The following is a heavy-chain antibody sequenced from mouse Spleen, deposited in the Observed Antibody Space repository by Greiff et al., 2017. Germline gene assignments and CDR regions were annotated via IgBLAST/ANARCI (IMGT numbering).Heavy chain of an antibody. J-gene: IGHJ4*01. CDR2: ISSGSSTI. CDR3: ARWGFGMDY. Sequence: EVKLMESGGGLVQPGGSRKLSCAASGFTFSSFGMHWVRKAPEKGLEWVAYISSGSSTIYYADTVKGRFTISRDNPKNTLFLQMTSLRSEDTAMYYCARWGFGMDYWGQGTSVTVSS. CDR1: GFTFSSFG. V-gene: IGHV5-17*02.